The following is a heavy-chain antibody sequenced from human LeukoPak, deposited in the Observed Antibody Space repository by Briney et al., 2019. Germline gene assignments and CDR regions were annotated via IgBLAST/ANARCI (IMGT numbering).Heavy chain of an antibody. Sequence: GASVKVSCKASGGTFSSYAISWVRQAPGQGLEWMGGIIPIFGTANYAQKFQGRVTITADESTSTAYMELSSLRSEDTAVYYCARVSSFPWLGDFSSDSNYYYGMDVWGQGTTVTVSS. CDR1: GGTFSSYA. D-gene: IGHD3-10*01. V-gene: IGHV1-69*13. CDR2: IIPIFGTA. J-gene: IGHJ6*02. CDR3: ARVSSFPWLGDFSSDSNYYYGMDV.